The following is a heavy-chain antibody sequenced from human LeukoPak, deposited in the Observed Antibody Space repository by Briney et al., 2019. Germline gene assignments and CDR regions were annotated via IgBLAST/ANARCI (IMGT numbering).Heavy chain of an antibody. D-gene: IGHD3-3*01. Sequence: PGRSLRLSCAASGFTFSSYAMHWVRQAPGKGLEWVAVISYDGSNKYYADSVKGRFTISRDNSKNTLYLQMNSLRAEDTAVYYCAKDRRGLRFLEWLFDYWGQGTLVTVSS. J-gene: IGHJ4*02. CDR2: ISYDGSNK. CDR1: GFTFSSYA. CDR3: AKDRRGLRFLEWLFDY. V-gene: IGHV3-30-3*01.